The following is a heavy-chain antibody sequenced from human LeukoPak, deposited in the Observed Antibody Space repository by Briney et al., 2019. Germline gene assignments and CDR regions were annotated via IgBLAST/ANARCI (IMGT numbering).Heavy chain of an antibody. CDR3: ARGSNLFDY. CDR2: ISYDGSNK. V-gene: IGHV3-30*03. CDR1: GFFVSDNY. Sequence: PGGSLRLSCAASGFFVSDNYMSWVRQAPGKGLEWVAVISYDGSNKYYADSVKGRFTISRDNSKNTLYLQMNSLRAEDTAVYYCARGSNLFDYWGQGTLVTVSS. J-gene: IGHJ4*02. D-gene: IGHD2-15*01.